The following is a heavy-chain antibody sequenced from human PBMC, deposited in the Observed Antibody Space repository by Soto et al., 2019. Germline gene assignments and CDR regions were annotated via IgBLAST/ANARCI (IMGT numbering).Heavy chain of an antibody. Sequence: QVQLVQSGAEVKKPGASVKVSCKASGYTLTSYDINWVRQATGQGLEWVGWMNPSTGDTGYAQKFQGRDTMTSKASIGTAYMELNSLRSEDTAVYYCARAAPSGYVVDIWGQGTLVTVSS. J-gene: IGHJ4*02. CDR1: GYTLTSYD. D-gene: IGHD3-22*01. CDR3: ARAAPSGYVVDI. CDR2: MNPSTGDT. V-gene: IGHV1-8*01.